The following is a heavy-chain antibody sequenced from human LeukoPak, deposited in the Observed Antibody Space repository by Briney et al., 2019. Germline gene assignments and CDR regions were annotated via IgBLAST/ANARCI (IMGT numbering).Heavy chain of an antibody. V-gene: IGHV3-33*01. CDR3: TRYNTGSVDY. J-gene: IGHJ4*02. D-gene: IGHD2-8*02. CDR1: GFTFSSYG. CDR2: IWYDGSKK. Sequence: GGSLRLSCAASGFTFSSYGMHWVRQAPGKGLEWVAVIWYDGSKKYYADSVKGRFTISRDNSKNTLYLQMDSLRAEDTAVYFCTRYNTGSVDYWGQGTLVTVSS.